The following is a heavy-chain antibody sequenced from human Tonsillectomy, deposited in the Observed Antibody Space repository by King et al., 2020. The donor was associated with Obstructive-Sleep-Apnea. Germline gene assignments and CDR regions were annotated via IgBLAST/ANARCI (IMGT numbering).Heavy chain of an antibody. Sequence: VQLVESGGGLVKPGGSLRLSCAASGFTFSDYYMSWIRQAPGKGLEWVSYISSRSSYTNYADSWKGRFTISRDNAKNSLYLQMNSLRAEDTAVYYCARVDVGVNSAFDIWGQGTMVTVSS. CDR1: GFTFSDYY. J-gene: IGHJ3*02. V-gene: IGHV3-11*06. CDR3: ARVDVGVNSAFDI. D-gene: IGHD3-10*01. CDR2: ISSRSSYT.